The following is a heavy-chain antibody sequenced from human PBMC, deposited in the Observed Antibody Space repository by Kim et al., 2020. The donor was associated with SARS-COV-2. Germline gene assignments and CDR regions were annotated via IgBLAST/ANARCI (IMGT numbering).Heavy chain of an antibody. V-gene: IGHV3-30*04. CDR1: GFTFSSYA. CDR3: ARDRGGTYDYFDY. Sequence: GGSLRLSCAASGFTFSSYAMHWVRQAPGKGLEWVAVISYDGSNKYYADSVKGRFTISRDNSTNTLYLQMNSLRAEDTAVYYCARDRGGTYDYFDYWGQGTLVTLSS. J-gene: IGHJ4*02. D-gene: IGHD1-7*01. CDR2: ISYDGSNK.